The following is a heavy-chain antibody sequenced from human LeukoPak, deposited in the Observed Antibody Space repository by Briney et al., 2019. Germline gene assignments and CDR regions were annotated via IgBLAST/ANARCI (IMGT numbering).Heavy chain of an antibody. V-gene: IGHV4-34*01. CDR3: AREEDYSNSGYWYFDL. D-gene: IGHD4-11*01. CDR2: INHSGST. CDR1: GGSFSGYY. J-gene: IGHJ2*01. Sequence: SETLSLTCAVYGGSFSGYYWSWIRQPPGKGLEWIGEINHSGSTNYNPSLKSRVTISVDTSKNQFSLKLSSVTAADTAVYYCAREEDYSNSGYWYFDLWGRGNLVSVSS.